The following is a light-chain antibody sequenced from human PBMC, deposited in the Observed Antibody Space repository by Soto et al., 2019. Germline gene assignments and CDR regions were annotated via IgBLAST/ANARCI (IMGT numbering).Light chain of an antibody. CDR1: QAVYSSL. J-gene: IGKJ5*01. Sequence: ETLLPKSPGTMSLAPGEVAKLSCLDTQAVYSSLLAWYQQKPGQATRILIYGAYSRATGIKDRFSGSGSGTDFTLRISRMEVEDFAVYHCKKYGNAPINLGNGPRLALK. CDR3: KKYGNAPIN. CDR2: GAY. V-gene: IGKV3-20*01.